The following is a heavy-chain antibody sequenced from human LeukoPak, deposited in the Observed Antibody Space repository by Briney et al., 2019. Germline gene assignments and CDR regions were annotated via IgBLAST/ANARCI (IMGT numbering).Heavy chain of an antibody. D-gene: IGHD7-27*01. CDR3: ARDRGDWGSFDF. CDR1: GGSITAGGHY. Sequence: SETLSLTCSVSGGSITAGGHYWNWIRQFPGKGLEWIGYIAYGRSTSYNPSLKSRATLSLDTSKRQFSLRLSSVAAADTAIYYCARDRGDWGSFDFWGQGTMVTVSS. CDR2: IAYGRST. V-gene: IGHV4-31*03. J-gene: IGHJ3*01.